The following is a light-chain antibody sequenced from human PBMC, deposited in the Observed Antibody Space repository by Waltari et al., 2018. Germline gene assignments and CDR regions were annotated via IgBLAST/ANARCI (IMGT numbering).Light chain of an antibody. CDR3: SSYIRGSVLVI. Sequence: QSALTQPASVSGSPGQSITISCTGTSSDIGDYNYVSWFQQHPGKAPKLMIFGVSERPSGVSTRFSGSKSGNTASLTISGLQAEDEADYYCSSYIRGSVLVIFGGGSKLTVL. J-gene: IGLJ2*01. CDR2: GVS. CDR1: SSDIGDYNY. V-gene: IGLV2-14*03.